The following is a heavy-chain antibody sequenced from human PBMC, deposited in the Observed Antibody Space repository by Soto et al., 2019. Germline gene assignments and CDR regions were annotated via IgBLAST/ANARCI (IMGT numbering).Heavy chain of an antibody. CDR3: ARDGVTMVRGVNLIDY. D-gene: IGHD3-10*01. Sequence: QVQLVESGGGVVQPGRSLRLSCAASGFTFSSYGMHWVRQAPGKGLEWVAVIWYDGSNKYYADSVKGRFTISRDNSKNPLYLQMNSLRAEDTAVYYCARDGVTMVRGVNLIDYWGQGTLVTVSS. CDR2: IWYDGSNK. V-gene: IGHV3-33*01. J-gene: IGHJ4*02. CDR1: GFTFSSYG.